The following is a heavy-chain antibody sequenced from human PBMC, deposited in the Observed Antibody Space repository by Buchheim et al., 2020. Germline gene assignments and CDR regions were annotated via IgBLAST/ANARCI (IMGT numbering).Heavy chain of an antibody. CDR1: GFTVNTYY. J-gene: IGHJ4*02. Sequence: EVQLVESGGGLVQPGGSLRLSCAASGFTVNTYYMSWVRQAPGKGLQWVSFIYSVGNSYDAESVKGRFTISRDISKNTLYLQMSSLRAEDTAVYYCARGAKRSGRINLDYDYWGQGTL. V-gene: IGHV3-66*01. CDR2: IYSVGNS. CDR3: ARGAKRSGRINLDYDY. D-gene: IGHD3-10*01.